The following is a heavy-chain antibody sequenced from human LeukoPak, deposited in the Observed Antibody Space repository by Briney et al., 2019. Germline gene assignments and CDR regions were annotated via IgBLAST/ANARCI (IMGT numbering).Heavy chain of an antibody. Sequence: GESLKISCKGSGYSFTSYWIGWVRQMPGKGLEWMGIIYPGDSDTRYSPSFQGQVTISADKSISTAYLQWSSLKASDTAMYYCASTGTTRLDGSVVNYWGQGTLVTVSS. CDR3: ASTGTTRLDGSVVNY. J-gene: IGHJ4*02. D-gene: IGHD1-14*01. CDR1: GYSFTSYW. V-gene: IGHV5-51*01. CDR2: IYPGDSDT.